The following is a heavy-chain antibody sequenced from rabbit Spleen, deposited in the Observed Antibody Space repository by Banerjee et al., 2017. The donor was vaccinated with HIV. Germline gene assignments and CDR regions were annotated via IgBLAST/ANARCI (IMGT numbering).Heavy chain of an antibody. D-gene: IGHD4-1*01. V-gene: IGHV1S47*01. Sequence: QEQLVESGGGLVQPEGSLKLTCTASGFSFSNKAVMCWVRQAPGKGLEWIACINAATGKPVYATWAKGRFTISKSTSLNTVTLQMTSLTAADTATYFCAREVAGKFGLWGPGTLVTVS. J-gene: IGHJ4*01. CDR3: AREVAGKFGL. CDR2: INAATGKP. CDR1: GFSFSNKA.